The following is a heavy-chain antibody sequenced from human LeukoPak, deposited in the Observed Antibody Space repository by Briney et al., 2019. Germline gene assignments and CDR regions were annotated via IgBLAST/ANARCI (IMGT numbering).Heavy chain of an antibody. CDR1: GGSVSSGSYY. J-gene: IGHJ4*02. V-gene: IGHV4-61*01. CDR2: IYYSGST. CDR3: ARESLAAAGSPFDY. D-gene: IGHD6-13*01. Sequence: SETLSLTCTVSGGSVSSGSYYWSWIRQPPGKGLEWIGYIYYSGSTNYNPSLKSRVTISVDTSKNQFSLKLSSVTAADTAVYYCARESLAAAGSPFDYWGQGTLFTVSS.